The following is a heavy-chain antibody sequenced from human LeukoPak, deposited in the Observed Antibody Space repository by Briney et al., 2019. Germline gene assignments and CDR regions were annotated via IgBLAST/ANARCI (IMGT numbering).Heavy chain of an antibody. Sequence: PSETLSLTCTVSGGSISSYYWSWIRQPAGKGLEWIGRIYTSGSTNYNPSLKSRVTMSVDTSKNQFSLKLSSVTAADTAVYYCARSTYYYDSSGPWGFDIWGQGTMVTVSS. D-gene: IGHD3-22*01. CDR2: IYTSGST. J-gene: IGHJ3*02. V-gene: IGHV4-4*07. CDR1: GGSISSYY. CDR3: ARSTYYYDSSGPWGFDI.